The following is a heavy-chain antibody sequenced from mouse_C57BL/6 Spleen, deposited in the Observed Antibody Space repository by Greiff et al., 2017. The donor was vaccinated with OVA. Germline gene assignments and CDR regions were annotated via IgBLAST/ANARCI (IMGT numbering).Heavy chain of an antibody. V-gene: IGHV2-2*01. J-gene: IGHJ4*01. Sequence: QVTLKESGPGLVQPSQSLSITCTVSGFSLTSYGVHWFRQSPGKGLEWLGVIWSGGSTDSNAAFISRLSLSKDNSKSQVFFKMNSLQADDTAIYYCARTLTTVVAPNAMDYWGQGTSVTVSS. CDR2: IWSGGST. CDR1: GFSLTSYG. D-gene: IGHD1-1*01. CDR3: ARTLTTVVAPNAMDY.